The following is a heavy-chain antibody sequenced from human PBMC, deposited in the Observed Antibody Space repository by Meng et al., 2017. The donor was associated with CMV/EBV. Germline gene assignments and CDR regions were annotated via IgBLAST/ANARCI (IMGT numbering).Heavy chain of an antibody. CDR3: TREKILAAGLAFDI. J-gene: IGHJ3*02. CDR1: GFTFGDFA. CDR2: IRSKANGGTT. Sequence: GESLKISCTVSGFTFGDFAMSWVRQAPGKGLEWVGFIRSKANGGTTEYGAAVKGRFTISRDDSKSIAYLQMNSLKTEDTAVYYCTREKILAAGLAFDIWGQGTVVT. D-gene: IGHD6-13*01. V-gene: IGHV3-49*04.